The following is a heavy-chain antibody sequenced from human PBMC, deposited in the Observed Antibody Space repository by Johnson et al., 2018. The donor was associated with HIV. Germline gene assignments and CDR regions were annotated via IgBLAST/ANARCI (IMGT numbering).Heavy chain of an antibody. D-gene: IGHD3-22*01. CDR2: ISGGGIT. J-gene: IGHJ3*02. Sequence: QMQLVESGGGLVKPGGSLRLSCAASGFTFSDYYMSWIRQAPGKGLEWVSYISGGGITYYADSVKGRFTISRDNAKNSLYLQMNSLRTEDTALYYCARRAYYYDSSGYYSHAFDIWGQGTMVTVSS. V-gene: IGHV3-11*01. CDR1: GFTFSDYY. CDR3: ARRAYYYDSSGYYSHAFDI.